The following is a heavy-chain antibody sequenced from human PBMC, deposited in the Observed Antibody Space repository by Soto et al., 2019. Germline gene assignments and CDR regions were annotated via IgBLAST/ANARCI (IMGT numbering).Heavy chain of an antibody. J-gene: IGHJ4*02. V-gene: IGHV3-23*01. CDR2: IRETGNT. CDR3: AKQQMGVIRALDY. Sequence: EVQILQSGGGLEQPWGSLRLSCAASGFTFSNYAMSWIRQAPGKGLEWVSTIRETGNTYYADSVRGRFATSRDNSENTLYLQMSSLRADDTAVYYCAKQQMGVIRALDYWGQGTLVTVSS. CDR1: GFTFSNYA. D-gene: IGHD1-26*01.